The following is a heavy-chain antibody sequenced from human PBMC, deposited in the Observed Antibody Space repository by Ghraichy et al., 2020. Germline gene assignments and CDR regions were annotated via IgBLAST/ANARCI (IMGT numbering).Heavy chain of an antibody. J-gene: IGHJ6*03. D-gene: IGHD5-24*01. CDR3: ARGPSVRWLQSGGRRYYYYYMDV. V-gene: IGHV1-8*01. CDR2: MNPNSGNT. Sequence: ASVKVSCKASGYTFTSYDINWVRQATGQGLEWMGWMNPNSGNTGYAQKFQGRVTMTRNTSISTAYMELSSLRSEDTAVYYCARGPSVRWLQSGGRRYYYYYMDVWGKGTTVTVSS. CDR1: GYTFTSYD.